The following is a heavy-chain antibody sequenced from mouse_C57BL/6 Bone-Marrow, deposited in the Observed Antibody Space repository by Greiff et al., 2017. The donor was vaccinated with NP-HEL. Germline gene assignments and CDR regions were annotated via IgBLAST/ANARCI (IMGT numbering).Heavy chain of an antibody. CDR1: GFTFSSYT. Sequence: EVNVVESGGGLVKPGGSLKLSCAASGFTFSSYTMSWVRQTPEKRLEWVATISGGGGNTSYTDSVKGRFTISRDNAKNTPYLQMSSLRSEDTAVYYCARHYGNYFYYAMDYWGQGTSVTVSS. J-gene: IGHJ4*01. CDR3: ARHYGNYFYYAMDY. CDR2: ISGGGGNT. V-gene: IGHV5-9*04. D-gene: IGHD2-1*01.